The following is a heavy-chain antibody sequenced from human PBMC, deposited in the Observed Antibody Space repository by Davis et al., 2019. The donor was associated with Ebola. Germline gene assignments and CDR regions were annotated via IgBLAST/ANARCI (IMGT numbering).Heavy chain of an antibody. Sequence: GESLKISCAASGFTFSSYEMNWVRQAPGKGLEWVSYISSSGSTIYYADSVKGRFTISRDNAKNSLYLQMNSLRAEDTAVYYCARGSVVVIAYDYFDYWGQGTLVTVSS. CDR3: ARGSVVVIAYDYFDY. D-gene: IGHD2-21*01. V-gene: IGHV3-48*03. CDR2: ISSSGSTI. J-gene: IGHJ4*02. CDR1: GFTFSSYE.